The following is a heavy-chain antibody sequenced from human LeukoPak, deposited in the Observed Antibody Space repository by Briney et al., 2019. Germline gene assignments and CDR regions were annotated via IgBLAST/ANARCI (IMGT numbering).Heavy chain of an antibody. CDR1: GFTFSDYS. J-gene: IGHJ4*02. Sequence: GGSLRLSCAASGFTFSDYSMNWVRRAPGRGLEWVSYIGLGSGFIFYADSVKGRFSISSDTARNSVYLQMSSLRAEDTAVYYCARDHNWAFDSWGQGTLVTVSS. D-gene: IGHD1-20*01. CDR3: ARDHNWAFDS. V-gene: IGHV3-21*05. CDR2: IGLGSGFI.